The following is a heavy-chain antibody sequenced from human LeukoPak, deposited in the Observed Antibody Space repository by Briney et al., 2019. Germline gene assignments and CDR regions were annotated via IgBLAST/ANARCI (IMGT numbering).Heavy chain of an antibody. Sequence: PSETLSLTCTVSGGSISSYYWSWIRQPAGKGLEWIGRIYTSGSTNYNPSLKSRVTMSVDTSKNQFSLKLSSVTAADTAVYYCARESVNYRLGPPGYYFDYWGQGTLVTVSS. CDR2: IYTSGST. V-gene: IGHV4-4*07. CDR3: ARESVNYRLGPPGYYFDY. J-gene: IGHJ4*02. D-gene: IGHD4-11*01. CDR1: GGSISSYY.